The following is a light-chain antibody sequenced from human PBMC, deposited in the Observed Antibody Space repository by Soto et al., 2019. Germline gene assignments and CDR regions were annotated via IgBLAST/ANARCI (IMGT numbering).Light chain of an antibody. V-gene: IGLV2-14*01. CDR2: DVS. Sequence: QSVLTQPASVSGSPGQSITISCTGTSSDVGGYNYVSWYQQHPGKAPELMIYDVSNRPSGVSNRFSGSKSGNTASLTISGLQAEDEADYYCSSYTGTGSVLFGGGTKVTVL. CDR1: SSDVGGYNY. J-gene: IGLJ2*01. CDR3: SSYTGTGSVL.